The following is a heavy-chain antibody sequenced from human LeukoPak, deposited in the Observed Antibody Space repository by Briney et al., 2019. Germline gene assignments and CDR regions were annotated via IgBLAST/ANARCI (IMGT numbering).Heavy chain of an antibody. Sequence: PGGSLRLSCAASGFTFSSYAMSWVRQAPGKGLEWVSTISGSGGSTYDADSVKGRFTISRDNSKNTLYLQMNSLRAEDTAVYYCAKDIPNSLGATYLDYWGQGTLVTVSS. CDR2: ISGSGGST. V-gene: IGHV3-23*01. J-gene: IGHJ4*02. CDR1: GFTFSSYA. D-gene: IGHD1-26*01. CDR3: AKDIPNSLGATYLDY.